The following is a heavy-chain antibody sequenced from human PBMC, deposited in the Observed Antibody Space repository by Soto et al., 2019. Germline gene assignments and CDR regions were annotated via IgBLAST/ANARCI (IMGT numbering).Heavy chain of an antibody. D-gene: IGHD6-13*01. CDR2: IYTSGST. CDR1: NGSLSNSY. Sequence: QVQLQESGPGLVKHSETLSLSCTVANGSLSNSYWNWIRQPAGKGLEWIGRIYTSGSTTYNPSLMSQVTMSVDTAKNQFALKLNSVTAADTAVYYFARSSHKESWFDPWGQGTLVTVSS. V-gene: IGHV4-4*07. J-gene: IGHJ5*02. CDR3: ARSSHKESWFDP.